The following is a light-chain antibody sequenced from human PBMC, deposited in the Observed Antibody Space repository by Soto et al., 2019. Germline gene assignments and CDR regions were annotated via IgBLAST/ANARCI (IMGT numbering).Light chain of an antibody. J-gene: IGKJ5*01. CDR2: AAS. CDR1: QDISTH. V-gene: IGKV1-9*01. Sequence: IQLTQSPSSLSASVEDRVIISCRASQDISTHLAWFAQKPGRAPQLLIYAASTLHSGVPSRFSGSGSGTDFTLTISSLQPEDFATYYCQHLNTYPITFGPGTRLEIK. CDR3: QHLNTYPIT.